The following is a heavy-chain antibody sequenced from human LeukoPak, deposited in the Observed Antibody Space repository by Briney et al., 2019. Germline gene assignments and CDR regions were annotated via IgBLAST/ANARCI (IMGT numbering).Heavy chain of an antibody. CDR3: ARDRGMSNAFDI. J-gene: IGHJ3*02. CDR2: IRYDGSNK. CDR1: GFTFSSYG. Sequence: PGGSLRLSCAASGFTFSSYGMHWVRQAPGKGLEWVAFIRYDGSNKYYADSVKGRFTISRDNSRNTLYLQMNSLRAEDTAVYYCARDRGMSNAFDIWGQGTMVTVSS. V-gene: IGHV3-30*02.